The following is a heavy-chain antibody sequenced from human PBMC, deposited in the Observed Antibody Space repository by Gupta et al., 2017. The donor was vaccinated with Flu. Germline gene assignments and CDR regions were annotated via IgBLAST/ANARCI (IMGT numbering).Heavy chain of an antibody. D-gene: IGHD5-18*01. V-gene: IGHV7-4-1*02. Sequence: PGQGLEWMGRINTNTGSPTYAQGFTGRFVISLNTSVSTAYLQISSLKAEDTAVYYCARQELGYNYGTQRFDCWGQGTLVSVSS. CDR3: ARQELGYNYGTQRFDC. CDR2: INTNTGSP. J-gene: IGHJ4*02.